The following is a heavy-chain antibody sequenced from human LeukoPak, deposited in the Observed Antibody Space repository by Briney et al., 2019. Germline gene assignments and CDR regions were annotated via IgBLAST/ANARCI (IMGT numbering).Heavy chain of an antibody. D-gene: IGHD3-16*02. V-gene: IGHV1-18*01. CDR2: ISAYNGKT. CDR1: GYTFTSYG. J-gene: IGHJ1*01. Sequence: ASVKVSCKASGYTFTSYGISWVRQAPGQGLEWVGWISAYNGKTNYAQKLQGRVTMTTDTSTSTAYMELRSLRSDDTAVYYCARGLLTFGGVIGGPQALEYLQHWGQGTLVTVSS. CDR3: ARGLLTFGGVIGGPQALEYLQH.